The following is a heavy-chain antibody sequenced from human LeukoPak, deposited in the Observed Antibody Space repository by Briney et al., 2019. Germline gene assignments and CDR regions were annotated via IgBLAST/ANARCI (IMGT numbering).Heavy chain of an antibody. CDR3: TRRRAGRLHNWFDP. Sequence: SETLSLTCTVSGGSISSSNDCWDWIRQPPGRGLEWIASFYYGGSTYYNPSLKSRVTISADTSKNQVSLKLRSGTAADTALYYCTRRRAGRLHNWFDPWGQGTLVTVSS. CDR1: GGSISSSNDC. V-gene: IGHV4-39*01. CDR2: FYYGGST. D-gene: IGHD1-1*01. J-gene: IGHJ5*02.